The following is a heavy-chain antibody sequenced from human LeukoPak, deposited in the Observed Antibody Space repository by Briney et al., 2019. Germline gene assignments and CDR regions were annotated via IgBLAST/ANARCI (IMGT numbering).Heavy chain of an antibody. J-gene: IGHJ3*02. V-gene: IGHV3-11*01. CDR3: ARAAQVEGFGELDDAFDI. D-gene: IGHD3-10*01. CDR1: GFTFSDYY. Sequence: GGSLRLSCAASGFTFSDYYMSWIRQAPGKGLEWVSYISSSGSTIYYADSVKGRFTISRDNAKNSLYLQMNSLRAEDTAVYYCARAAQVEGFGELDDAFDIWGQGTMVTVSS. CDR2: ISSSGSTI.